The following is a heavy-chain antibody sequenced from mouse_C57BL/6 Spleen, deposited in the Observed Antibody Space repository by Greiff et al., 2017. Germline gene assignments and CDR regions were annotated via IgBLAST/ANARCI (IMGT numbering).Heavy chain of an antibody. D-gene: IGHD1-1*01. V-gene: IGHV1-5*01. Sequence: EVQLQQSGTVLARPGASVKMSCKTSGYTFTSYWMHWVKQRLGQGLAWIGAIYPGNSDTSYNQKFKGKAKLTAVTSASTAYMELSSLTNEDSAVYYCQGRLLDYAMDYWGQGTSVTVSS. CDR2: IYPGNSDT. J-gene: IGHJ4*01. CDR3: QGRLLDYAMDY. CDR1: GYTFTSYW.